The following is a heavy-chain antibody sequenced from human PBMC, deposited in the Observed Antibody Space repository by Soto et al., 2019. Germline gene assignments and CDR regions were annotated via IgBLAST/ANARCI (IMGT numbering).Heavy chain of an antibody. CDR1: GGSISSSSYY. CDR2: IYYSGST. D-gene: IGHD1-20*01. J-gene: IGHJ4*02. CDR3: ARRGAGLITGIPRPFDY. Sequence: SETLSLTCTVSGGSISSSSYYWGWIRQPPGKGLEWIGSIYYSGSTYYNPSLKSRVPISVDTSKNQFSLKLSSVTAADTAVYYCARRGAGLITGIPRPFDYWGQGTLVTVSS. V-gene: IGHV4-39*01.